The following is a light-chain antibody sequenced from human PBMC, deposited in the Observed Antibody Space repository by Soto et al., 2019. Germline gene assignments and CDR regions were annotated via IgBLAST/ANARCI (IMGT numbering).Light chain of an antibody. V-gene: IGKV3-20*01. CDR2: GAS. J-gene: IGKJ1*01. Sequence: EIVLTQSPGTLSLSPGERATLSCRASQSVSSNYLAWCQQKPCQAPRLLIYGASRRATGIPDRFSGSGSGTDFTLTISRLEPEDFAVYYCQQYGISPWTLGQGTKVEIK. CDR1: QSVSSNY. CDR3: QQYGISPWT.